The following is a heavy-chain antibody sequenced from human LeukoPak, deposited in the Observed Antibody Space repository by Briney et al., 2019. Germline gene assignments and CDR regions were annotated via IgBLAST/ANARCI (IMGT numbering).Heavy chain of an antibody. D-gene: IGHD6-13*01. CDR2: IYYSGST. CDR3: ARAPSSSWSYYYYYGMDV. V-gene: IGHV4-61*01. CDR1: GGSVSSGSYY. J-gene: IGHJ6*02. Sequence: SETLSLTCTVSGGSVSSGSYYWGWIRQPPGKGLEWIGYIYYSGSTNYNPSLKSRVTISVDTSKNQFSPKLSSVTAADTAVYYCARAPSSSWSYYYYYGMDVWGQGTTVTVSS.